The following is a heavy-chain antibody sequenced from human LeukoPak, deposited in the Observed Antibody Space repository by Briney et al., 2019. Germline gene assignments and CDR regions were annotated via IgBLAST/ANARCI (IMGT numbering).Heavy chain of an antibody. V-gene: IGHV3-74*03. CDR2: INTDGRVT. J-gene: IGHJ4*02. Sequence: GGSLRLSCTASGFTFTTYWMHWVRQAPGKGLVWVARINTDGRVTTYAESVKGRFTVSRDNAENTLYLEMNNLRPEDTAVYYCIRETHAGLHLEYWGQGTLATVTS. D-gene: IGHD2-8*01. CDR1: GFTFTTYW. CDR3: IRETHAGLHLEY.